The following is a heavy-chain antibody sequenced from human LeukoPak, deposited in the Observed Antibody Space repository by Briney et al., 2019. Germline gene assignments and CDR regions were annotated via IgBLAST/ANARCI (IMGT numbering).Heavy chain of an antibody. V-gene: IGHV4-59*01. CDR1: GGSISSYY. CDR2: INYSGST. J-gene: IGHJ5*01. D-gene: IGHD3-10*01. Sequence: SETLSLTCTVSGGSISSYYWSWIRQPPGKGLEWIGYINYSGSTNYNPSLKSRVTISVDTSKNQFSLKLSSVTAADTAVYYCARGRITMVRGVIIGNWFDSWGQGTLVTVSS. CDR3: ARGRITMVRGVIIGNWFDS.